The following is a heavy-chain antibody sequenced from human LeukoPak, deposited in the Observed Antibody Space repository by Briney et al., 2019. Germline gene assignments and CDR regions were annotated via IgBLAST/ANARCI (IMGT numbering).Heavy chain of an antibody. Sequence: ASVKVSCKASGYTFTSYAFSWVRQAPGQGLEWMGIINPSGGSTSYAQKFQGRVTMTRDTSTSTVYMELSSLRSEDTAVYYCARAYQPHSSGYPGVDYWGQGTLVTVSS. V-gene: IGHV1-46*01. D-gene: IGHD3-22*01. CDR2: INPSGGST. CDR1: GYTFTSYA. J-gene: IGHJ4*02. CDR3: ARAYQPHSSGYPGVDY.